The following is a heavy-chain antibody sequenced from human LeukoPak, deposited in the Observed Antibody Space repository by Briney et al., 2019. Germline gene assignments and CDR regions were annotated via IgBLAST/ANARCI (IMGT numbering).Heavy chain of an antibody. V-gene: IGHV1-2*04. CDR3: ARGGTMVRGVKGYYYGMDV. D-gene: IGHD3-10*01. Sequence: GDSVKVSCKASGYTFTGYYMHWVRQAPGQGLGWMGWINPNSGGTNYAQKFQGWVTMTRDTSISTAYMELSRLRSDDTAVYYCARGGTMVRGVKGYYYGMDVWGKGTTVTVSS. CDR2: INPNSGGT. CDR1: GYTFTGYY. J-gene: IGHJ6*04.